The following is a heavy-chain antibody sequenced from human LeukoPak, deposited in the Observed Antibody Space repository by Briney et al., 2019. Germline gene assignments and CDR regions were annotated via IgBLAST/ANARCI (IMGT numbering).Heavy chain of an antibody. CDR3: ARDIELST. J-gene: IGHJ3*01. CDR1: GFTFSISA. CDR2: INYSGSNA. D-gene: IGHD1-7*01. Sequence: GRSLRLSCAASGFTFSISAMTWVRQAPGKGLEWVALINYSGSNAYYADSVRGRFTISRDSSKSMLYLQMDSLRAEDTAIYYCARDIELSTWGQGTMVSV. V-gene: IGHV3-23*01.